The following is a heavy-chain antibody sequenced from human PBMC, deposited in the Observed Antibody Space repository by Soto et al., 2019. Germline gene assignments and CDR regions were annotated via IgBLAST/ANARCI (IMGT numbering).Heavy chain of an antibody. CDR1: GFTFSSYA. Sequence: GGSLRLSCAASGFTFSSYAMSWVRQAPGKGLEWVSVISGSGGSTYYADSVKGRFTMSRDNSKNTLYLQMNSLRAEDTAVYYCAKSPRASGLKYGMDVWGQGTTVTVSS. D-gene: IGHD5-12*01. J-gene: IGHJ6*02. CDR2: ISGSGGST. CDR3: AKSPRASGLKYGMDV. V-gene: IGHV3-23*01.